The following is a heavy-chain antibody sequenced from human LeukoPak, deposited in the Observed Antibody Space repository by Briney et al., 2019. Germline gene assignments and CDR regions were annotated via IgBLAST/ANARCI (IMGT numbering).Heavy chain of an antibody. J-gene: IGHJ3*02. CDR1: GGSISSYY. V-gene: IGHV4-59*01. Sequence: SETLSLTCTVSGGSISSYYWSWIRQPPGKGLEWIGYIYYSGSTNYNPSLKSRVTISVDTSKNQFFLKLSSVTAADTGVYYCARADAFDIWGQGTMVTVSS. CDR3: ARADAFDI. CDR2: IYYSGST.